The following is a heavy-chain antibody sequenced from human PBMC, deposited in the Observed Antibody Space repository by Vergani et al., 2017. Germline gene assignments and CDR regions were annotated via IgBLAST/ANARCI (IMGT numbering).Heavy chain of an antibody. CDR2: IYYSGST. J-gene: IGHJ5*02. CDR1: GGSISSSSYY. D-gene: IGHD2-15*01. CDR3: ARYCSGGSCYLDWFDP. V-gene: IGHV4-39*01. Sequence: QLQLQESGPGLVKPSETMSLTCTVSGGSISSSSYYWGWIRQPPGKGLEWIGSIYYSGSTYYNPSLKSRVTISVDTSKNQFSLKLSSVTAADTAVYYCARYCSGGSCYLDWFDPWGQGTLVTVSS.